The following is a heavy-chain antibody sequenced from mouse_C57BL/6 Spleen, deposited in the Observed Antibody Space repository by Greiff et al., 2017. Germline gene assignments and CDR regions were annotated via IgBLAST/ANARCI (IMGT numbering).Heavy chain of an antibody. J-gene: IGHJ1*03. D-gene: IGHD1-1*01. CDR2: TFYSGIT. V-gene: IGHV3-3*01. Sequence: EVQLQESGPSLVRPSQTLSLTCTVTGFSINSDCYWICIRQFPGNKLEYIGYTFYSGITYYNPSLESRSYITSDKAKNQFSLKVTSVTTEDTATYYCARPEQRSGYFDVWGTGTTVTVSS. CDR1: GFSINSDCY. CDR3: ARPEQRSGYFDV.